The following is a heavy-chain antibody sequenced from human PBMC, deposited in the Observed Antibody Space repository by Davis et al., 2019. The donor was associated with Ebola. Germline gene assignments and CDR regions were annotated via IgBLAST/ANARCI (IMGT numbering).Heavy chain of an antibody. Sequence: PGGSLRLSCAASGFTFSSYAMHWVRQAPGKGLEWVAVISYDGSNKYYADSVKGRFTISRDNSKNTLYLQMNSLRAEDTAVYYCARKSYYYGSGSYLTIDYWGQGTLVTVSS. J-gene: IGHJ4*02. D-gene: IGHD3-10*01. CDR3: ARKSYYYGSGSYLTIDY. V-gene: IGHV3-30-3*01. CDR2: ISYDGSNK. CDR1: GFTFSSYA.